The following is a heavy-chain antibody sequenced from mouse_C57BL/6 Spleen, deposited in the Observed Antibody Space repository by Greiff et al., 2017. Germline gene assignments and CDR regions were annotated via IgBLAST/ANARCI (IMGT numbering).Heavy chain of an antibody. J-gene: IGHJ2*01. D-gene: IGHD1-1*02. CDR3: ARGPMAVDYFDY. V-gene: IGHV1-69*01. Sequence: QVQLQQPGAELVMPGASVKLSCKASGYTFTSYWMHWVKQRPGQGLEWIGEIDPSDSYTNYNQKFKGKSTLTVDKSSSTAYMQLSSLTSEDSAVXYCARGPMAVDYFDYWGQGTTLTVSS. CDR1: GYTFTSYW. CDR2: IDPSDSYT.